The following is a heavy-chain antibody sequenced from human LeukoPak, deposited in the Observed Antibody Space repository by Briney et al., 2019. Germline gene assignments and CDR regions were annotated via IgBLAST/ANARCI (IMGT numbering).Heavy chain of an antibody. D-gene: IGHD2-2*01. CDR2: IYYSGST. J-gene: IGHJ5*02. CDR1: GGSISSGGYY. CDR3: ARVLVVGPGNNWFDP. Sequence: PSETLSLTRTVSGGSISSGGYYWSWIRQHPGKGLEWIGYIYYSGSTYYNPSLKSRVTISVDTSKNQFSLKLSSVTAADTAVYYCARVLVVGPGNNWFDPWGQGTLVTV. V-gene: IGHV4-31*03.